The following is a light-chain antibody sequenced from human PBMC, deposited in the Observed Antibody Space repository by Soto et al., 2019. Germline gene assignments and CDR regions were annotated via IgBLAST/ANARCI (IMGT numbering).Light chain of an antibody. CDR1: QDIGND. Sequence: DIQITHSPSSLSASVGVRFTITCPAIQDIGNDVGWYQQKQGKAPNRLIYLTYSLQTGVPSRFSGSGSGTDGSITITSLKTEDVSTYVGLQPNSYPRTFGQGTKVDIK. CDR2: LTY. J-gene: IGKJ1*01. CDR3: LQPNSYPRT. V-gene: IGKV1-17*01.